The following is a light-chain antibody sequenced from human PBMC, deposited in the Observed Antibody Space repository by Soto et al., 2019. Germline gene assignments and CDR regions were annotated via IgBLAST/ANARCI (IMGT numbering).Light chain of an antibody. CDR3: QKYKSAPWT. CDR2: GSS. Sequence: DIQMTQSPSSLSVSVGDRVTITCRASQGSSHNLAWYQQKPGKAPNLLFHGSSTLRSGVQSRFSGSGSGTDFTLSISSLPPEDVATYYCQKYKSAPWTLGEGTKVEIK. V-gene: IGKV1-27*01. J-gene: IGKJ1*01. CDR1: QGSSHN.